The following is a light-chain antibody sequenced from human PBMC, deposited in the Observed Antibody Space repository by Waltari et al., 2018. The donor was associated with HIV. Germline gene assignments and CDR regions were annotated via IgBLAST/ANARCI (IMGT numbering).Light chain of an antibody. V-gene: IGKV3-20*01. CDR1: QTISDDY. CDR2: GAS. J-gene: IGKJ1*01. Sequence: EIVLTQSPATLSLSTGDRATLSCRASQTISDDYVAWYQQKPGQPPRLLIYGASNRATGIPDRFSGRGSGTDFTLTISRLETEDFALFYCQQYGGSPTFGQGTKV. CDR3: QQYGGSPT.